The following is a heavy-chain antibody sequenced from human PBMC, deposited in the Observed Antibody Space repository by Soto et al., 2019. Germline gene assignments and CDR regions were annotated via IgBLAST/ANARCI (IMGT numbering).Heavy chain of an antibody. J-gene: IGHJ5*02. CDR3: AGDRGVIILTRFDP. CDR2: ISAYNGNT. V-gene: IGHV1-18*01. D-gene: IGHD3-10*01. CDR1: GYTFTSYG. Sequence: ASVKVSCKASGYTFTSYGISWVRQAPGQGLEWMGWISAYNGNTNYAQKLQGRVTMTTDTSTSTAYLELRSLRSDDTAVYYCAGDRGVIILTRFDPWGQGTLVTVSS.